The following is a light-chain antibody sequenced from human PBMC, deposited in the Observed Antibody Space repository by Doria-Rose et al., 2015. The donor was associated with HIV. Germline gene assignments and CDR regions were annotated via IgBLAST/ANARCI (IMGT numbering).Light chain of an antibody. Sequence: ISCTGTSSDVGSYHLVSWYQQHPGKAPKFITSDVNKRPSGVSDRFSASKSGNTASLTISGLQATDEADYYCYSYAGSSTWLFGGGTKLTVL. CDR3: YSYAGSSTWL. CDR1: SSDVGSYHL. J-gene: IGLJ2*01. CDR2: DVN. V-gene: IGLV2-23*02.